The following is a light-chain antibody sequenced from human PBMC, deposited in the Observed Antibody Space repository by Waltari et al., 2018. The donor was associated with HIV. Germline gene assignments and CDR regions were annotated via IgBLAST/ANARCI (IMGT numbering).Light chain of an antibody. Sequence: SYELTQPSSMSVSPGQTARITCSGDVLARKYGRWLQQKPGQAPVVVIYEDTERPSGIPDRFSGSTSGTTVTLIIIGAQVEDDADYYCYSATENTVVFGGGTNLTVL. CDR2: EDT. CDR3: YSATENTVV. J-gene: IGLJ2*01. V-gene: IGLV3-27*01. CDR1: VLARKY.